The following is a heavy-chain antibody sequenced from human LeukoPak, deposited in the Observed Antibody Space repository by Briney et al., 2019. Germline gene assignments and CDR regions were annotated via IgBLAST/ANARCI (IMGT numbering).Heavy chain of an antibody. CDR1: GGSISSSSYY. CDR2: IYYSGST. CDR3: ARIDYDFWSGYYGYFDY. D-gene: IGHD3-3*01. J-gene: IGHJ4*02. Sequence: PSETLSLTCTVSGGSISSSSYYWGWIRQPPGKGLEWIGSIYYSGSTYYNPSLKSRVTISVDTSKNQFSLKLSSVTAADTAVYYCARIDYDFWSGYYGYFDYWGQGTLVTVSS. V-gene: IGHV4-39*07.